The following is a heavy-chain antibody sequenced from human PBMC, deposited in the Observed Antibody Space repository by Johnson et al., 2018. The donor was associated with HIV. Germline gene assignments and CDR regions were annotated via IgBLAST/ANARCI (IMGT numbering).Heavy chain of an antibody. V-gene: IGHV3-15*01. CDR3: TTDRVGSGSHDAFDI. Sequence: SGFTFSNAWMNWVRQAPRKGLEWVGRIKSKTDGGTTDYAAPVKGRFIISRDDSKNTLYLQMNSLKSEDTAVYYCTTDRVGSGSHDAFDIWGQGTMVTVSS. CDR2: IKSKTDGGTT. J-gene: IGHJ3*02. CDR1: GFTFSNAW. D-gene: IGHD1-26*01.